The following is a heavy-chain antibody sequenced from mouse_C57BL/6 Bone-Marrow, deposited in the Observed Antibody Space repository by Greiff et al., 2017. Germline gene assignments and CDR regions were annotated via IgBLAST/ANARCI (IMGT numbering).Heavy chain of an antibody. V-gene: IGHV14-4*01. D-gene: IGHD1-1*01. Sequence: VQLQQSGAELVRPGASVKLSCTASGFNIKDDDRHWVKQRPEQGLEWIGWIDPENGDTEYASKFQGKATITADTSSNTAYLQLSSPTSEDTAVYYCTTVVHYWGQGTTLTVSS. J-gene: IGHJ2*01. CDR3: TTVVHY. CDR2: IDPENGDT. CDR1: GFNIKDDD.